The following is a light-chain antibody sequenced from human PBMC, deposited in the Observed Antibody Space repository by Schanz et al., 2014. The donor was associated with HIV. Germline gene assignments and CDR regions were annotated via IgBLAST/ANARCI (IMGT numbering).Light chain of an antibody. J-gene: IGLJ3*02. CDR1: NSNIGATFH. CDR3: QSFDGSLGGVL. CDR2: TDG. V-gene: IGLV1-40*01. Sequence: QSVLTQPPSASGTPGQRVTISCSGSNSNIGATFHVHWFQQLPGTAPKFLISTDGGRPSGVPDRFSGSKSDSSASLTITGLQPEDEADYYCQSFDGSLGGVLFGGGTKVTVL.